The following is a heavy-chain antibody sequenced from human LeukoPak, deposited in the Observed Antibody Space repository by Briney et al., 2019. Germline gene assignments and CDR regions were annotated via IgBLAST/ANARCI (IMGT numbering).Heavy chain of an antibody. D-gene: IGHD2-21*01. CDR2: ITGSGGYT. CDR1: GFTFSSYA. V-gene: IGHV3-23*01. CDR3: ARDEYKADAY. Sequence: GGSLRLSCAASGFTFSSYAMTWVRQAPGKGLEWVSTITGSGGYTYYADSVKGRFTISRDNSKNTLYLQMNSLRVEDTAVYFCARDEYKADAYWGQGTLVIVSS. J-gene: IGHJ1*01.